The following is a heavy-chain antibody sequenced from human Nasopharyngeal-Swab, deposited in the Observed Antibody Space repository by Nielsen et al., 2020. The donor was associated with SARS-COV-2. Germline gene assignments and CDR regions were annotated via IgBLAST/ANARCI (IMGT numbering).Heavy chain of an antibody. CDR2: IDWDDDK. Sequence: WIRQPPGKALEWLALIDWDDDKYYSTSLKTRLTISKDTSKNQVVLTMTNMDPVDTATYYWARIPPLDYYFDYWGQGTLVTVSS. J-gene: IGHJ4*02. CDR3: ARIPPLDYYFDY. D-gene: IGHD3/OR15-3a*01. V-gene: IGHV2-70*01.